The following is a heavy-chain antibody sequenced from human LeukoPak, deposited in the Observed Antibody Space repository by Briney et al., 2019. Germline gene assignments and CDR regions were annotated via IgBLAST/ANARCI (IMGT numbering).Heavy chain of an antibody. J-gene: IGHJ5*02. CDR1: GYTFTSYG. CDR2: ISAYNGNT. CDR3: ARGECSGGSCYRVDP. V-gene: IGHV1-18*01. D-gene: IGHD2-15*01. Sequence: GASVKVSCKASGYTFTSYGISWVRQAPGQGLEWMGWISAYNGNTNYAQKLQGRVTMTTDTSTSTAYMELRSLRSDDTAVYYCARGECSGGSCYRVDPWGQGTLVTVSS.